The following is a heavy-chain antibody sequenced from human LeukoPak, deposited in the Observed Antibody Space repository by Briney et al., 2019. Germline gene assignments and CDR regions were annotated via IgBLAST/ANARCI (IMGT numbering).Heavy chain of an antibody. D-gene: IGHD2-2*01. CDR2: IYTSGRT. CDR1: GGSISTHY. J-gene: IGHJ3*01. Sequence: SETLSLTCTVSGGSISTHYFSWIRQPAGKGLEWIGHIYTSGRTDYNPSLKSRVTMSVDTSKNQFSLKLSSVTAADTAVYYCARDRHCTSTSCHSDAFDVWGQGTLVTVSS. CDR3: ARDRHCTSTSCHSDAFDV. V-gene: IGHV4-4*07.